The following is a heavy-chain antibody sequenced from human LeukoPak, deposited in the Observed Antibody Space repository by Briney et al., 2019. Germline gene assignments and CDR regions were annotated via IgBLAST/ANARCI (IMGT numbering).Heavy chain of an antibody. Sequence: GASVKVSCKASGYTFTSYDINWVRQAAGQGLEWMGGINPNSGNTGYAQKFQGRVTMTRDTSISTAYLELTTLRPDDTAVYYCARGPPPYCSDDSCYSFLYFHHWGQGTLVTVSS. D-gene: IGHD2-15*01. CDR3: ARGPPPYCSDDSCYSFLYFHH. V-gene: IGHV1-8*01. J-gene: IGHJ1*01. CDR1: GYTFTSYD. CDR2: INPNSGNT.